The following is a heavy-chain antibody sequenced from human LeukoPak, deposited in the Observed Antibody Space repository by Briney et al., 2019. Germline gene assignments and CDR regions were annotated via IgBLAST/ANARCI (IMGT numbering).Heavy chain of an antibody. CDR2: IYPGDSDT. V-gene: IGHV5-51*01. CDR1: GYSFSTYW. Sequence: HGESLKISCKGSGYSFSTYWIGWVRQMPGKGLEWMGIIYPGDSDTRYSPSFQGQVTISADKSISTAYLQWSSLKASDTAMYYCARHLAAAGTEIDYWGQGTLVTVSS. CDR3: ARHLAAAGTEIDY. J-gene: IGHJ4*02. D-gene: IGHD6-13*01.